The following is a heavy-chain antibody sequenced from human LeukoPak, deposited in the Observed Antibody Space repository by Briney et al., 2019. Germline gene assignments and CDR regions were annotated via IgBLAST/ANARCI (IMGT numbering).Heavy chain of an antibody. V-gene: IGHV1-24*01. CDR2: FDPEDGET. D-gene: IGHD6-19*01. CDR1: GYTLTELS. CDR3: ATEQWLASGDAFDI. J-gene: IGHJ3*02. Sequence: ASVKVSSKVSGYTLTELSMHWVRQAGGKGLEWMGGFDPEDGETIYAQKFQGRVTITEATSTDTAYMELSSLRAEDTAVYYCATEQWLASGDAFDIWGQGTMVTVSS.